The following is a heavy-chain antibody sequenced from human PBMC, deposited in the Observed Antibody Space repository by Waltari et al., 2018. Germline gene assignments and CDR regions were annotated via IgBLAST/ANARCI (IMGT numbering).Heavy chain of an antibody. CDR3: ASLSSGYYTDY. D-gene: IGHD3-22*01. CDR2: INSDGSST. Sequence: EVQLVESGGGLVQPGGSLRLSCAACGFTFSSYWMHWVRQAPGKGLVWVSRINSDGSSTSYAASVKGRFTISRDNAKNTLYLQMNSLRAEDTAVYYCASLSSGYYTDYWGQGTLVTVSS. J-gene: IGHJ4*02. CDR1: GFTFSSYW. V-gene: IGHV3-74*01.